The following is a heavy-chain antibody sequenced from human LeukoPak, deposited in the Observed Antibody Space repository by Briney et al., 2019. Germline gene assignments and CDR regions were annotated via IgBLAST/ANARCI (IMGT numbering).Heavy chain of an antibody. Sequence: SETLSLTCTVSGGSISSYYWSWIRQPPGKGLEWIGEINHSGSTNYNPSLKSRVTISADTSKNQFSLKLRSVTAADTAVYYCARVTGYMIEDYFDNWGQGTLVTVSS. D-gene: IGHD3-22*01. V-gene: IGHV4-34*01. CDR3: ARVTGYMIEDYFDN. J-gene: IGHJ4*02. CDR2: INHSGST. CDR1: GGSISSYY.